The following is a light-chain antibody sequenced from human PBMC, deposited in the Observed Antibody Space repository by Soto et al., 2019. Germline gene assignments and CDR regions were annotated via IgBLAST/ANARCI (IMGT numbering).Light chain of an antibody. CDR1: SGHSSYA. Sequence: QPVLTQSPSASASLGASVKLTCTLSSGHSSYAIAWHQQQPEKGPRYLMNVNSDGSHSKGDGIPDRFSGSRSGAERYLTISSLQSEDEVDYYCQTWGTDTVVFGGGTKLTVL. J-gene: IGLJ2*01. V-gene: IGLV4-69*01. CDR3: QTWGTDTVV. CDR2: VNSDGSH.